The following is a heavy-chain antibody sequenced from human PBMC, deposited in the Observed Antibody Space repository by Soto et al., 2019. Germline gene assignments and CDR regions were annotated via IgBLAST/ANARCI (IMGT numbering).Heavy chain of an antibody. CDR1: GFSFSTYW. CDR2: IDSDGSST. D-gene: IGHD2-15*01. V-gene: IGHV3-74*02. J-gene: IGHJ4*02. Sequence: EVQLVESGGGLVQPGGSLRLSCAASGFSFSTYWMHWVRQAPGKGLVWVSRIDSDGSSTNYADSVKGRFTISRDNAKDTLYLQLNSLRAEDTAVYYCTRWWSVQPFDYWGQGTLVTVSS. CDR3: TRWWSVQPFDY.